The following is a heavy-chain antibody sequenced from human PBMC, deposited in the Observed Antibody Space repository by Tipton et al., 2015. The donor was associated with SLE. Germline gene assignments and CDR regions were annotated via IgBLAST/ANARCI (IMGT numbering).Heavy chain of an antibody. CDR1: GGSISSDY. D-gene: IGHD5-18*01. CDR3: ARISVDTTMAQRVDYGMDV. V-gene: IGHV4-59*01. Sequence: TLSLTCTVSGGSISSDYWTWIRQPPGKGLEWIGSIFYTGSTTYNPSLKGRLTMSVDTPKNQFSLKLTSVTAADTAVYYCARISVDTTMAQRVDYGMDVWGQGTTVTVSS. CDR2: IFYTGST. J-gene: IGHJ6*02.